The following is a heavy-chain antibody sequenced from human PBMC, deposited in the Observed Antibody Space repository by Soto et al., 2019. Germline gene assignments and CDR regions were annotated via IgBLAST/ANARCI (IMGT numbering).Heavy chain of an antibody. CDR2: SKSDIDGEAI. CDR3: YKRGRELQVSY. J-gene: IGHJ4*02. D-gene: IGHD1-1*01. Sequence: EVQLVESGGGLVKPGGSLRLSCAASGFAFSRTWMTWVRQAPGKGLEWVARSKSDIDGEAIDYAAPVRGRFTVSKDDSRNMLYLEMNRLESEDTANYYLYKRGRELQVSYWGQGTLVTVSS. CDR1: GFAFSRTW. V-gene: IGHV3-15*07.